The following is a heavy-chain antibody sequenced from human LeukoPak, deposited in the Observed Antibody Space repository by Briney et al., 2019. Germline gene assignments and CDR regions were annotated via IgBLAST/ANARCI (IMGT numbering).Heavy chain of an antibody. CDR3: ARQGSLPYYDFWSGYYADDAFDI. Sequence: GESLKISCKGSGYSFTSYWIGWVRQMPGKGLEWMGIIYPGDSDTRYSPSFQGQVTISADKSISTAYLQWSSLKASDTAMYYCARQGSLPYYDFWSGYYADDAFDIWGQGTTVTVSS. CDR2: IYPGDSDT. V-gene: IGHV5-51*01. D-gene: IGHD3-3*01. CDR1: GYSFTSYW. J-gene: IGHJ3*02.